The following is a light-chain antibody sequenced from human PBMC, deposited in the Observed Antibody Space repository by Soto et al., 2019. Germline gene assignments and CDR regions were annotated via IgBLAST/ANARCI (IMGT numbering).Light chain of an antibody. CDR2: GAS. CDR3: QQYTNWPSWT. CDR1: QSVNSY. V-gene: IGKV3-15*01. J-gene: IGKJ1*01. Sequence: EKVMTQSPATLSMSPGERATLSCRASQSVNSYLAWYQQKPGQAPRLLIYGASTRATGIPARLSGSGSGTEFTLTISSLQSEDFAVYYCQQYTNWPSWTFGQGTKVDIK.